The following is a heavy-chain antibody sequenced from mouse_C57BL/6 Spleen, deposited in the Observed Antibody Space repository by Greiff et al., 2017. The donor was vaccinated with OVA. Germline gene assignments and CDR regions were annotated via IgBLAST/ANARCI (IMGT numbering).Heavy chain of an antibody. J-gene: IGHJ4*01. V-gene: IGHV14-4*01. Sequence: VQLKQSGAELVRPGASVKLSCTASGFTITDDYMHWVKQRPEQGLEWIGWIDPENGDTEYASKFQGKATLTADTASNTAYLQLSSLTSEDTAVYYCTPGYYAMDYWGQGTSVTVSS. CDR3: TPGYYAMDY. CDR2: IDPENGDT. CDR1: GFTITDDY.